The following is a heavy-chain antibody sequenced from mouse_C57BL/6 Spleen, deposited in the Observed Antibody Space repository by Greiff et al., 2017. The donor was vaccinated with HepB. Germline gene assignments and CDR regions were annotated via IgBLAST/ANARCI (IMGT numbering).Heavy chain of an antibody. CDR1: GYTFTSYW. V-gene: IGHV1-59*01. CDR3: ARGHYGSSYCAMDY. J-gene: IGHJ4*01. CDR2: IDPSDSYT. Sequence: VQLQQPGAELVRPGTSVKLSCKASGYTFTSYWMHWVKQRPGQGLEWIGVIDPSDSYTNYNQKFKGKATLTVDTSSSTAYMQLSSLTSEDSAVYYCARGHYGSSYCAMDYWGQGTSVTVSS. D-gene: IGHD1-1*01.